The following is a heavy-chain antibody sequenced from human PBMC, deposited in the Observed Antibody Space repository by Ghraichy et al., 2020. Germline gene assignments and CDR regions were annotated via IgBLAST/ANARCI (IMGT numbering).Heavy chain of an antibody. CDR1: GGSISNYY. J-gene: IGHJ4*02. V-gene: IGHV4-59*01. CDR2: IYHSGST. D-gene: IGHD3-3*01. Sequence: SETLSLTCTVSGGSISNYYWGWIRQPPGKGLEWIGDIYHSGSTNYNPSLRSRVTISVDTSKNQFSLKLSSVTAADTAVYYCARDSGFWSPKDYFDHWGQGILVTGSP. CDR3: ARDSGFWSPKDYFDH.